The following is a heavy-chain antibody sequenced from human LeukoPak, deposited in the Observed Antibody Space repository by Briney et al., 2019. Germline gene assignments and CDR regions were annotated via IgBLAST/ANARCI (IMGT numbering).Heavy chain of an antibody. D-gene: IGHD6-19*01. CDR1: GGSISGYY. CDR2: LYSSGDT. CDR3: ARGSSGSTKRYYFDS. V-gene: IGHV4-4*07. Sequence: SETLSLTCTVSGGSISGYYWNWVRQPADRGLEWIGRLYSSGDTYYNPSLKSRLTMSVDTSKNQFSLRLRSVTAADTAVYYCARGSSGSTKRYYFDSWGQGALVTVPS. J-gene: IGHJ4*02.